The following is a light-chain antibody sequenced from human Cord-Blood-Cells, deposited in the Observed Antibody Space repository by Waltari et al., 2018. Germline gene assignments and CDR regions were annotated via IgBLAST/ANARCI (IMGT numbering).Light chain of an antibody. V-gene: IGLV2-14*01. J-gene: IGLJ2*01. CDR3: SSYTSSSTLV. Sequence: QSALTQPASVSGSPAPSLTISCTGTSSDVAGYNYVSWYQQHPGKAPKLMIYEVSNRPSGVSNRFSGSKSGNTASLTISGLQAEDEADYYCSSYTSSSTLVFGGGTKLTVL. CDR2: EVS. CDR1: SSDVAGYNY.